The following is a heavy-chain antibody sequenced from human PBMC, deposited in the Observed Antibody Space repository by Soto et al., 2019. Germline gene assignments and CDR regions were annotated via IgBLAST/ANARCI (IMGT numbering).Heavy chain of an antibody. CDR3: ARHYNFWSRGYYVY. Sequence: QSQTLSLTCAVYGGSFSGYYWSWIRQPPGKGLEWIGEINHSGSTNYNPSLKSRVTISVDTSKNQFSLKLSSVTAADTAVYYCARHYNFWSRGYYVYWGQGTLVTVSS. CDR2: INHSGST. V-gene: IGHV4-34*01. J-gene: IGHJ4*02. D-gene: IGHD3-3*01. CDR1: GGSFSGYY.